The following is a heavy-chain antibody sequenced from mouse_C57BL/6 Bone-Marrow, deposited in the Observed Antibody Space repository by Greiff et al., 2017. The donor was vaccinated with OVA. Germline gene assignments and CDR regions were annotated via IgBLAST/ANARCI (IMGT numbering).Heavy chain of an antibody. CDR1: GYTFTSYW. V-gene: IGHV1-61*01. Sequence: QVHVKQPGAELVRPGSSVKLSCKASGYTFTSYWMDWVKQRPGQGLEWIGNIYPSDSETHYNQKFKDKATLTVDKSSSTAYMQLSSLTSEDSAVYYCALYDYDAGSYYAMDYWGQGTSVTVSS. J-gene: IGHJ4*01. CDR3: ALYDYDAGSYYAMDY. D-gene: IGHD2-4*01. CDR2: IYPSDSET.